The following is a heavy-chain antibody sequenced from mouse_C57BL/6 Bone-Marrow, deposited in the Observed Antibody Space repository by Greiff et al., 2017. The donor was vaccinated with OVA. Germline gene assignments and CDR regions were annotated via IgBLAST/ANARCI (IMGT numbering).Heavy chain of an antibody. V-gene: IGHV1-54*01. CDR3: ARSLRGDAMDY. Sequence: QVQLKQSGAELVRPGTSVKVSCKASGYAFTNYLIEWVKQRPGQGLEWIGVINPGSGGTNYNEKFKGKATLTADKSSSTAYMQLSSLTSEDSAVYFCARSLRGDAMDYWGQGTSVTVSS. D-gene: IGHD1-1*01. CDR2: INPGSGGT. J-gene: IGHJ4*01. CDR1: GYAFTNYL.